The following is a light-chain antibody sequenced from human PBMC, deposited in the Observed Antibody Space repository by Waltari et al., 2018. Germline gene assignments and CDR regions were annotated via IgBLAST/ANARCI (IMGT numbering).Light chain of an antibody. CDR2: AAS. Sequence: DIQMTKSPSSLSASVGDRVTITCRASQGSSNYLAWYQQKPGKVPKLLICAASTLQSGVPSRVSGSGSGTDVTLTISSLQPEDGATYYCQKYNSAPRAFGQGTKVEIK. CDR3: QKYNSAPRA. CDR1: QGSSNY. J-gene: IGKJ1*01. V-gene: IGKV1-27*01.